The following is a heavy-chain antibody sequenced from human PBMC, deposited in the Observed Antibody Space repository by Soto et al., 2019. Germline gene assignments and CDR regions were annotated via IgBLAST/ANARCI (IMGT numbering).Heavy chain of an antibody. V-gene: IGHV3-23*01. CDR2: FGVDGVT. CDR1: GFTFSNDA. J-gene: IGHJ4*02. Sequence: EVQLLESGGGLIQPGGSLRLSCVTSGFTFSNDAMSWVRQAPGKGLEWVSGFGVDGVTYYAASVRGRFTISRDNSKNTLHLQMNSLRVEDTALYYCAKAKGSFDHTGPDQWGQGTLVTVSS. D-gene: IGHD2-8*02. CDR3: AKAKGSFDHTGPDQ.